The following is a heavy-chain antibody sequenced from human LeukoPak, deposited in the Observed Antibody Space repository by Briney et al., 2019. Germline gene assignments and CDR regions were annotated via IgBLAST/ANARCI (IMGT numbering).Heavy chain of an antibody. CDR1: GFTFSTYW. CDR2: IKEDGSAT. V-gene: IGHV3-7*04. CDR3: ARDSPGYLAYDS. J-gene: IGHJ4*02. D-gene: IGHD1-1*01. Sequence: GGSLRLSCAADGFTFSTYWMTSVRQAPGKGPEWVANIKEDGSATYYVDSVKGRFTISRDNAKKSLYLQMNSLRAEDTAVYYCARDSPGYLAYDSWGQGTLVTVSS.